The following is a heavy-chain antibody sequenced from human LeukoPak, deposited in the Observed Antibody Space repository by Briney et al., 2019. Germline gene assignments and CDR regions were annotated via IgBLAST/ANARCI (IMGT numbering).Heavy chain of an antibody. D-gene: IGHD1-26*01. V-gene: IGHV3-30-3*01. Sequence: GGSLRLSCAASGFTFSSYAMHWVRQAPGKGLEWVAVISYDGSNKYYADSVKGRFTISRDNSKNTLYLQMNNLRAEDTAVYYCARNGGIVGANFDYWGQGTLVTVSS. CDR1: GFTFSSYA. CDR3: ARNGGIVGANFDY. CDR2: ISYDGSNK. J-gene: IGHJ4*02.